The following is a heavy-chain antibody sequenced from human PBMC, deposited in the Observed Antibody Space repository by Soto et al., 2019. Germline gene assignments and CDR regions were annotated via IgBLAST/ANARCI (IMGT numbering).Heavy chain of an antibody. CDR1: EVIFSNSA. D-gene: IGHD2-2*01. J-gene: IGHJ4*02. Sequence: VGSLRLSCVASEVIFSNSAMHWVRQAPGKGLEWVAVVSFDGSLKYYADSVEGRFTISRDSSKNTLYLQMNSLRPEDTAVYYCARDGPSSLTSYFDYWGQGTLVTVSS. CDR2: VSFDGSLK. CDR3: ARDGPSSLTSYFDY. V-gene: IGHV3-30*04.